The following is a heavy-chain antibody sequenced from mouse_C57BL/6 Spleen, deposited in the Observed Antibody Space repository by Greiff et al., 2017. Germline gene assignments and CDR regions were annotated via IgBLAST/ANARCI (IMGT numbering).Heavy chain of an antibody. D-gene: IGHD2-10*02. V-gene: IGHV5-4*03. CDR2: ISDGSSYT. CDR1: GFTFSSYA. CDR3: ARVYGPYYFDY. J-gene: IGHJ2*01. Sequence: EVKLVESGGGLVKPGGSLKLSCAASGFTFSSYAMYWVRQTPEKRLEWVATISDGSSYTNYTENVKGSFTISRDNAKNNLYLQMSHLKSEDTAMYYCARVYGPYYFDYWGQGTTLTVSS.